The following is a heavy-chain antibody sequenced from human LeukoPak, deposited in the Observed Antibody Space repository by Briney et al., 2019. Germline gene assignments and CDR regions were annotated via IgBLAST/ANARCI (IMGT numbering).Heavy chain of an antibody. D-gene: IGHD2-8*02. CDR2: IYTSGST. Sequence: PSETLSLTCTVSGGSISSYYWSWIRQPAGKGLEWIGRIYTSGSTNYNPSLKSRVTMSVDTSKNQFSLKLSSVTAADTAVYYCARDFVLSRYWYMDVWGKGTTVTVSS. CDR1: GGSISSYY. CDR3: ARDFVLSRYWYMDV. J-gene: IGHJ6*03. V-gene: IGHV4-4*07.